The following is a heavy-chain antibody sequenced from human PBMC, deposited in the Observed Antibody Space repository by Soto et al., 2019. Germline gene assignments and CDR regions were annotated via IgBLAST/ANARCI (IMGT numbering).Heavy chain of an antibody. D-gene: IGHD2-2*01. CDR3: ARGVRYCSSTSCPTDAFDI. Sequence: QVQLQQWGAGLLKPSETLSLTCAVYGGSFSGYYWSWIRQPPGKGLEWIGEINHSGSTNYHPSLKSRVTISVDTSKNQFSLKLSSVTAADTAVYYCARGVRYCSSTSCPTDAFDIWGQGTMVTVSS. V-gene: IGHV4-34*01. CDR1: GGSFSGYY. J-gene: IGHJ3*02. CDR2: INHSGST.